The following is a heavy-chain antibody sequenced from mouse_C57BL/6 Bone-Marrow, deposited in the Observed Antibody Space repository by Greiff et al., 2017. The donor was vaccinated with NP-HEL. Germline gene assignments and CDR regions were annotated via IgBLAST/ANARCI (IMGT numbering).Heavy chain of an antibody. D-gene: IGHD2-4*01. J-gene: IGHJ3*01. CDR2: IWSGGST. CDR1: GFSLTSYG. V-gene: IGHV2-2*01. Sequence: VQLQQSGPGLVQPSQSLSITCTVSGFSLTSYGVHWVRQSPGKGLEWLGVIWSGGSTDYNAAFISRLSISKDNSKSQVFFKMNSMQADDTAIYYCARKGGYYDYDGFAYWGQGTLVTVSA. CDR3: ARKGGYYDYDGFAY.